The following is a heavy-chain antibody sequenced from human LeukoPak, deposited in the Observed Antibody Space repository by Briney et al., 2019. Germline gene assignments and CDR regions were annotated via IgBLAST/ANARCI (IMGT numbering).Heavy chain of an antibody. V-gene: IGHV4-34*01. CDR2: INHSGST. CDR1: GGSFSGYY. CDR3: ATSYRRPITMIVAPRGRYFDY. Sequence: TSETLSLTCAVYGGSFSGYYWSWLRQPPGKGLEWIGEINHSGSTNYNPSLKSRVTISVDTSKNQFSLMLSSVTAADTAVYYCATSYRRPITMIVAPRGRYFDYWGERTLFTVSS. J-gene: IGHJ4*03. D-gene: IGHD3-22*01.